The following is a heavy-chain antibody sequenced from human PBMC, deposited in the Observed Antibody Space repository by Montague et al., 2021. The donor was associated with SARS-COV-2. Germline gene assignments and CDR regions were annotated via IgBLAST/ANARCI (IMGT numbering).Heavy chain of an antibody. V-gene: IGHV4-4*08. J-gene: IGHJ4*02. CDR1: SDSINSYY. D-gene: IGHD4/OR15-4a*01. CDR2: VYSSGTT. Sequence: SETLSLTCTVSSDSINSYYWGWIRQPPGKRLEWLGYVYSSGTTNYNPSLHSRIAISVDTSKNQFSLRLDSATAADTAIYYCATLTQSNGDFWGQGALVTVS. CDR3: ATLTQSNGDF.